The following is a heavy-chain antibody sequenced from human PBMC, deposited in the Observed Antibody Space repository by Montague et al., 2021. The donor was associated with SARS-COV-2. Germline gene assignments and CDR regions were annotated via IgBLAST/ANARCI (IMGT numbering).Heavy chain of an antibody. Sequence: SLRLSCAASGFTFNTYAMSWVRQAPGEGLEWVSTISSSGESTYYTDSVKGRFTISRDSSKNTLYLQMSSLGADDTAVYYCAKSRFQLMLDDFDMWGQGTMVTVSS. CDR3: AKSRFQLMLDDFDM. CDR2: ISSSGEST. D-gene: IGHD2-2*01. J-gene: IGHJ3*02. CDR1: GFTFNTYA. V-gene: IGHV3-23*01.